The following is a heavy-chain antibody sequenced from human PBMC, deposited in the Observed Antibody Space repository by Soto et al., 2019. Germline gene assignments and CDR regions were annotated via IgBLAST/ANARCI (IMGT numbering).Heavy chain of an antibody. V-gene: IGHV3-23*01. Sequence: VQLLESGGGLVQPGGSLRLSGAPSGFPFSPYAMFWSPRAPGKGLEWVSVISARGGSSYFADSVKGRFTISRDNSKNVLSLEMNSLRADDTAIYFCAKGSIEYSASVDNWGQGTLVLVSS. CDR3: AKGSIEYSASVDN. CDR1: GFPFSPYA. J-gene: IGHJ4*02. D-gene: IGHD5-12*01. CDR2: ISARGGSS.